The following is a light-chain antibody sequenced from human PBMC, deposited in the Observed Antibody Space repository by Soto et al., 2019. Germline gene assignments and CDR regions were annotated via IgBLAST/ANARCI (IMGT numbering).Light chain of an antibody. J-gene: IGKJ1*01. CDR2: DAS. CDR3: QQYNNWPPA. V-gene: IGKV3-15*01. CDR1: QSVVTN. Sequence: VVMTQSPATLSVSPGERATLSCRASQSVVTNFAWYQQKPGQAPSLLISDASTRAPGVPARFSGSGSETEFTLTISSLQSEDFAVYYCQQYNNWPPAFGPGTKVEMK.